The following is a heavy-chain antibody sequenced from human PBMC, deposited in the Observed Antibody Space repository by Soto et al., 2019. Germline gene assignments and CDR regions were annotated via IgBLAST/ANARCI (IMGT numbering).Heavy chain of an antibody. Sequence: QVQLVQSGAEVKKPGASVKVSCKASGYTFTGYYMHWVRQAPGQGLEWMGWINPNSVGTNYAQKFQGWVTMTRDTSISTDYMELSRLRSDDTAVYYCARDPWAARGYFDYWGQGTLVTVSS. J-gene: IGHJ4*02. CDR3: ARDPWAARGYFDY. V-gene: IGHV1-2*04. D-gene: IGHD6-6*01. CDR2: INPNSVGT. CDR1: GYTFTGYY.